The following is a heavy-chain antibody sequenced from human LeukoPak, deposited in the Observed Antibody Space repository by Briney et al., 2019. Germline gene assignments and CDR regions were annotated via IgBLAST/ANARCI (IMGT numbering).Heavy chain of an antibody. J-gene: IGHJ4*02. CDR1: GFTYSSYW. Sequence: GGSLRLSCAASGFTYSSYWMSRVRQAPGKGLEWVANIKQDGNEKYYVDSVKGRFTISRDNAKNSLYLQMNSLRAEDTAVYYCARVYSSSSGRALDYWGQGTLVTVSS. CDR3: ARVYSSSSGRALDY. D-gene: IGHD6-6*01. CDR2: IKQDGNEK. V-gene: IGHV3-7*01.